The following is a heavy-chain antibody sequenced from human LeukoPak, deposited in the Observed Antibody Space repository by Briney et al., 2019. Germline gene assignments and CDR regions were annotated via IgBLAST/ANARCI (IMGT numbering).Heavy chain of an antibody. V-gene: IGHV3-21*01. Sequence: GGSLRLSCAASGFTFSSYSMNWVRQAPGKGLEWVSSISSSSSYIYYADSVKGRFTISRDNSKNTLYLQMNSLRAEDTAVYYCASMTTYCGGDWCFFDNWAQGTLVTVSS. CDR2: ISSSSSYI. D-gene: IGHD2-21*02. CDR3: ASMTTYCGGDWCFFDN. CDR1: GFTFSSYS. J-gene: IGHJ4*02.